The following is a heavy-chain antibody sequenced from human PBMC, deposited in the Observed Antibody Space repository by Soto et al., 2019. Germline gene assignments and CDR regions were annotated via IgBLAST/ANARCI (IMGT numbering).Heavy chain of an antibody. D-gene: IGHD3-22*01. CDR3: ARDYYDSSGYYGLFDY. J-gene: IGHJ4*02. Sequence: QVQLVQSGAEVKKPGASVKVSCKASGYTFTGYYMHWVRQAPGQGLEWMGWINPNSGGTNYAQKFQGRVTMTRDTSSSTAYMELRRLRYDDTAVYYCARDYYDSSGYYGLFDYWGQGTLVTVSS. V-gene: IGHV1-2*02. CDR1: GYTFTGYY. CDR2: INPNSGGT.